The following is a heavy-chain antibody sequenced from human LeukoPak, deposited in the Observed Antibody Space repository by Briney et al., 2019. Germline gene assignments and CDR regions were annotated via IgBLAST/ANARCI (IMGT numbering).Heavy chain of an antibody. V-gene: IGHV4-59*01. Sequence: SETLSLTCTVSGGSISSYYWSWIRQPPGKGLEWIGYIYYSGSTNYNPSLKSRVTISVDTSKNQFSLKLSSVTAADTAVYYCARHGGYSSPYLHWGQGTLVTVSS. CDR3: ARHGGYSSPYLH. D-gene: IGHD6-13*01. CDR1: GGSISSYY. CDR2: IYYSGST. J-gene: IGHJ1*01.